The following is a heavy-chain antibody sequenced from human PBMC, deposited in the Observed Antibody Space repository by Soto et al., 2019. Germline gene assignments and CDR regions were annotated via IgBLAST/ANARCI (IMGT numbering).Heavy chain of an antibody. D-gene: IGHD3-22*01. V-gene: IGHV3-23*01. CDR1: GFTFSSYA. J-gene: IGHJ4*02. CDR3: AKAIAHYYDSSGYYDY. Sequence: GGSLRLSCAASGFTFSSYAMSWVCQAPGKGLEWVSAISGSGGSTYYADSVKGRFTISRDNSKNTLYLQMNSLRAEDTAVYYCAKAIAHYYDSSGYYDYWGQGTTVTVSS. CDR2: ISGSGGST.